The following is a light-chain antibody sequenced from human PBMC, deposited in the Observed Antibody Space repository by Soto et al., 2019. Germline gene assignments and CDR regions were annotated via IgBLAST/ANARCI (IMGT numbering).Light chain of an antibody. CDR2: AAS. V-gene: IGKV3-11*01. CDR1: QSVCRS. Sequence: EMLGTKSPATLSLSPGERVTVAGGASQSVCRSLAWYQQKPGQAPRLLIYAASTRATGGPARFSGSGSATDFTPPISSLVPEDVAVSYCRQRYDCRRGTFGQGTRLDIK. CDR3: RQRYDCRRGT. J-gene: IGKJ5*01.